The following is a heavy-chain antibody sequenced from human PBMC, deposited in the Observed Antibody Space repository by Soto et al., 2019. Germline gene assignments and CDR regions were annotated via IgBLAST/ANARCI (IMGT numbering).Heavy chain of an antibody. CDR1: GFTFSSYA. D-gene: IGHD2-15*01. CDR2: IPGSSTST. CDR3: AKIGDSSYVSLPLVLLDH. V-gene: IGHV3-23*01. Sequence: EVQLLESGGGLVQPGGSLRLSCAASGFTFSSYAMSWVRQSPGKGLEWVSAIPGSSTSTYYAGSVKGRFTISRDNSKNTLYMQMNSLRVEDTAVYYCAKIGDSSYVSLPLVLLDHLGQGALVTVAS. J-gene: IGHJ4*02.